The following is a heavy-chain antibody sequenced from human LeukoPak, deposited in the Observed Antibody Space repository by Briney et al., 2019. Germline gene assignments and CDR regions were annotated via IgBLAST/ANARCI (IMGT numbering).Heavy chain of an antibody. V-gene: IGHV1-46*01. CDR1: GYTFTNFY. D-gene: IGHD4-23*01. Sequence: ASVKVSCKASGYTFTNFYMHWVRQAPGQGLEWMGIINPSGGSTSYAQKFQGRVTMTRDTSTSTVYVELSSLRSEDTAVYYCARPTLVQYGGFDYWGQGTLVTVSS. CDR3: ARPTLVQYGGFDY. CDR2: INPSGGST. J-gene: IGHJ4*02.